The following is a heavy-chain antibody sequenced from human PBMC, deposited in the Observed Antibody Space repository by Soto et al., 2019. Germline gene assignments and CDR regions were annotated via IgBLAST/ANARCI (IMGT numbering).Heavy chain of an antibody. D-gene: IGHD1-1*01. CDR2: IFSDNER. V-gene: IGHV2-26*01. CDR1: GFSLTTGKMG. J-gene: IGHJ6*02. CDR3: ARMNVYTYQSSDAMDV. Sequence: QVTLKESGPALVKPTETLTLTCTVSGFSLTTGKMGVSRIRQPPGKALEWLAHIFSDNERSYSTSLQGRLTTAKDPSGSQVVLSMTNVDPVDTATYYCARMNVYTYQSSDAMDVWGQGTTFTVSS.